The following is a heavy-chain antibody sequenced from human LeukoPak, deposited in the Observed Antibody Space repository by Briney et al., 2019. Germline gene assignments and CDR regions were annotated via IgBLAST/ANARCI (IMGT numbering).Heavy chain of an antibody. CDR2: IKTDGSST. CDR3: ARGFALIPAGVPDY. J-gene: IGHJ4*02. V-gene: IGHV3-74*03. CDR1: GFTFSNYW. D-gene: IGHD2-2*01. Sequence: GGSLRLSCAASGFTFSNYWRHWVRQAPGKGLVWVPRIKTDGSSTTYADSVKGRFTMSRDNAKNTLYLQMSSLRAEDTAVYYCARGFALIPAGVPDYWGQGTLVTVSS.